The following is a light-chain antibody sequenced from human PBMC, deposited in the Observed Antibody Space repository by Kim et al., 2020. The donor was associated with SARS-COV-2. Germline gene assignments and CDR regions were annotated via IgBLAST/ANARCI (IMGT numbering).Light chain of an antibody. Sequence: SVYTRERVPLSRRPSDDIANNFAGDQHTRGQPPRLLIYGATHRATGVPARFTGSGSGTDFTLTITSLQSEDFVIYFCQQYSHWPYSFGQGTKLEI. CDR1: DDIANN. CDR3: QQYSHWPYS. V-gene: IGKV3-15*01. J-gene: IGKJ2*01. CDR2: GAT.